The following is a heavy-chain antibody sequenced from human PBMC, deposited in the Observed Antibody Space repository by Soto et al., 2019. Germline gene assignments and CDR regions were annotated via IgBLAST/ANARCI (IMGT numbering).Heavy chain of an antibody. CDR2: ISYDGSNK. Sequence: GGSLRLSCAASGFTFSSYAMHWVRQAPGKGLEWVAVISYDGSNKYYADSVMGRFTISRDNSKNTLYLQMNSPRPEDTAVYFCARGGYSSGRTRFAYWGQGTLVTGSS. J-gene: IGHJ4*02. D-gene: IGHD6-19*01. CDR3: ARGGYSSGRTRFAY. V-gene: IGHV3-30-3*01. CDR1: GFTFSSYA.